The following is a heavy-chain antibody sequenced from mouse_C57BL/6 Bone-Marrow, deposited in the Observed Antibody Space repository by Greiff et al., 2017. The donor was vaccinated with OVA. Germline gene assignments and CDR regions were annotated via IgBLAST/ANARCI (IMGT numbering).Heavy chain of an antibody. CDR1: GFTFSSYG. Sequence: DVMLVESGGDLVKPGGSLKLSCAASGFTFSSYGMSWVRQTPDKRLEWVATISSGGSYTYYPDSVKGRFTISRDNAKNTLYLQMSSLKSEDTAMYYCASYYGSRDTFAYWGQGTLVTVSA. D-gene: IGHD1-1*01. CDR3: ASYYGSRDTFAY. J-gene: IGHJ3*01. V-gene: IGHV5-6*02. CDR2: ISSGGSYT.